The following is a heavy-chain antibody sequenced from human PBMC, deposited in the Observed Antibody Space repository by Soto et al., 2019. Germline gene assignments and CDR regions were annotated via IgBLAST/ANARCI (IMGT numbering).Heavy chain of an antibody. J-gene: IGHJ5*02. D-gene: IGHD2-2*01. CDR1: GYTFTSYA. Sequence: ASVKVSCKASGYTFTSYAIHWVRQAPGQRLEWMGWINAGNGNTKYSQKFQGRATITRDTSASTAYMELSSLRSEDTAVYYCARARDCSSTSCLLNWFDPWGQGTLVTVSS. V-gene: IGHV1-3*01. CDR3: ARARDCSSTSCLLNWFDP. CDR2: INAGNGNT.